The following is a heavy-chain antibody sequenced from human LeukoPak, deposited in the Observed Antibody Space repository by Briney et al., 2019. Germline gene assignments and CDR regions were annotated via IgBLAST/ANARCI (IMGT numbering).Heavy chain of an antibody. J-gene: IGHJ6*03. CDR2: INPNSGGT. D-gene: IGHD2-2*01. V-gene: IGHV1-2*02. CDR1: GYTFTNYD. CDR3: ARAGVVVVPAAPMDV. Sequence: GASVKVSCKASGYTFTNYDINWVRQATGQGLEWMGWINPNSGGTNYAQKFQGRVTMTRDTSISTAYMELSRLRSDDTAVYYCARAGVVVVPAAPMDVWGKGTTVTVSS.